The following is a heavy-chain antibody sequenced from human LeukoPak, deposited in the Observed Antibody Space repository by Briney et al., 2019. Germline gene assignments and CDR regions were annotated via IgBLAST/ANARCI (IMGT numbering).Heavy chain of an antibody. Sequence: ASVKVSCKASGGTFISYAISWVRQAPGQGLEWMGGIIPIFGTYTYAQKFPGSVTITTDDSTTPAYLELSSPRSEDMAVYYCASRLGYCSSTSCYTEFDYWGQGTLVTVSS. CDR3: ASRLGYCSSTSCYTEFDY. V-gene: IGHV1-69*05. J-gene: IGHJ4*02. CDR2: IIPIFGTY. CDR1: GGTFISYA. D-gene: IGHD2-2*02.